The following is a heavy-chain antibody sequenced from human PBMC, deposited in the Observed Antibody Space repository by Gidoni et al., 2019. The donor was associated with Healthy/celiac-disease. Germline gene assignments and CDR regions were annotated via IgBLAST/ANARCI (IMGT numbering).Heavy chain of an antibody. D-gene: IGHD3-10*01. CDR3: ARDTVGSGSIPYYYYGMDV. CDR1: GFTFGSYG. V-gene: IGHV3-33*01. J-gene: IGHJ6*02. CDR2: IGYDGSNK. Sequence: VQLVESGGGVVQPGRSLRPFCPASGFTFGSYGMHWVRQAPGKGLEWVAVIGYDGSNKYYADSVKGRFTSSRDNSKNTLYLQMNSLRAEDTAVYYCARDTVGSGSIPYYYYGMDVWGQGTTVTVSS.